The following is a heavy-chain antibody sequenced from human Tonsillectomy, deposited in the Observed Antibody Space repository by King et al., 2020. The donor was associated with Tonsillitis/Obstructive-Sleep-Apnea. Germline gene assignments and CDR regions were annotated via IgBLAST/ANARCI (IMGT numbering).Heavy chain of an antibody. CDR1: GFTFSTYS. V-gene: IGHV3-21*01. J-gene: IGHJ6*03. D-gene: IGHD3-10*01. CDR2: ISTSSSDI. Sequence: VQLVESGGGLVKPGGSLRLSCAASGFTFSTYSMNWVRQAPGKGLEWVSAISTSSSDIYYADSLKGRLTISRDDAKSSLYLQIDSLRAEDTAVYYCARDFSVSGGAGFYYFYMDVWGKGTTVTVSS. CDR3: ARDFSVSGGAGFYYFYMDV.